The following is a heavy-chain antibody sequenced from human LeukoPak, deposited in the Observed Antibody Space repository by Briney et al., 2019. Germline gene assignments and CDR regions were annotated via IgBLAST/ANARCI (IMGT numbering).Heavy chain of an antibody. V-gene: IGHV3-33*01. D-gene: IGHD4-23*01. Sequence: GRSLRLSCAASGFTFSSYGMHWVRQAPGKGLEWVAVIWYDGSNKYYADSVKGRFTIPRDNSKNTLYLQMNSLRAEDTAVYYCARDEGQTTVVYFDYWGQGTLVTVSS. CDR2: IWYDGSNK. J-gene: IGHJ4*02. CDR3: ARDEGQTTVVYFDY. CDR1: GFTFSSYG.